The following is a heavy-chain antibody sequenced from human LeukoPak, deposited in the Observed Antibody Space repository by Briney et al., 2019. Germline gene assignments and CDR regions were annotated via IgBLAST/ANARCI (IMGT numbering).Heavy chain of an antibody. J-gene: IGHJ5*02. CDR3: ARDFWSGYVPNWFDP. V-gene: IGHV4-38-2*02. CDR1: GHSISSGYY. D-gene: IGHD3-3*01. Sequence: PSETLSLTCTVSGHSISSGYYWGWIRQPPGKGLEWSGSIYHSGSTYYNPSLKSRVTISVDTSKNRFSLKLSSVTAADTAVYYCARDFWSGYVPNWFDPWGQGTLVTVSS. CDR2: IYHSGST.